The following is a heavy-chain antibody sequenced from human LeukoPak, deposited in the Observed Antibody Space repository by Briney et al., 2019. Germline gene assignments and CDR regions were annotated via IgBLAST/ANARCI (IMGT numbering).Heavy chain of an antibody. D-gene: IGHD6-13*01. Sequence: GGSLRLSCAASGFTFSSYWMHWVRQAPGKGLVWVSRINTDGSSTSYADSVKGRFTISRDNAKNTLYLQMNSLRAEDTAVYYCARVSSSSWWALDYLGQGTLVTVSS. CDR2: INTDGSST. V-gene: IGHV3-74*01. J-gene: IGHJ4*02. CDR3: ARVSSSSWWALDY. CDR1: GFTFSSYW.